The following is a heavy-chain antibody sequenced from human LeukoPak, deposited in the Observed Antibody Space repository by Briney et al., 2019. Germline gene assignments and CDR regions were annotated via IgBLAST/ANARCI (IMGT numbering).Heavy chain of an antibody. Sequence: SETLSLTCTVSGGSISSYYWSWIRQPPGKGLEWIGYIYYSGGTNYNPSLKSRVTISVDTSKNQFSLKLSSVTAADTAVYYCARHGSGGTDSYYFDYWGQGTLVTVSS. CDR3: ARHGSGGTDSYYFDY. V-gene: IGHV4-59*08. CDR1: GGSISSYY. CDR2: IYYSGGT. J-gene: IGHJ4*02. D-gene: IGHD1-14*01.